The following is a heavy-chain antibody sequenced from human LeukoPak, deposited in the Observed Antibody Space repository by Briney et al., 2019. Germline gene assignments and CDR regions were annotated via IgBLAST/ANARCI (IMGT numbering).Heavy chain of an antibody. CDR1: GGSIGSYY. Sequence: KPSETLSLTCTVSGGSIGSYYWHWIRQPPGKGLEWIGYIYFTGSTNYNPSLKSRVTISVDTSKNQFSLKLNSVTAADTAIYYCARSTYRSSQWDYWGQGTLVTVFS. CDR2: IYFTGST. CDR3: ARSTYRSSQWDY. D-gene: IGHD6-13*01. V-gene: IGHV4-59*01. J-gene: IGHJ4*02.